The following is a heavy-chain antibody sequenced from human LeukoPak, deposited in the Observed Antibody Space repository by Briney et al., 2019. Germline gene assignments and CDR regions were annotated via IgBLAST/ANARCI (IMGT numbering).Heavy chain of an antibody. J-gene: IGHJ5*02. CDR1: GGSISSSSYY. D-gene: IGHD3-16*02. V-gene: IGHV4-39*07. Sequence: PSETLSLTCTVSGGSISSSSYYWGWIRQPPGKGLEWIGSIYYSGSTYYNPSLKSRVTISVDTSKNQFSLKLSSVTAADTAVYYCARRLGRQYDYVWGSYRRYNWFDPWGQGTLVTVSS. CDR2: IYYSGST. CDR3: ARRLGRQYDYVWGSYRRYNWFDP.